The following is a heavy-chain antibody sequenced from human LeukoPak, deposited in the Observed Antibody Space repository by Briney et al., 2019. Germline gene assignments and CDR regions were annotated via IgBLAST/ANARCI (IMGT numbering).Heavy chain of an antibody. CDR2: MSPNSGNT. CDR3: ARERFDILTGRPYYGMDV. CDR1: GYTFTSYD. J-gene: IGHJ6*02. Sequence: ASVKVSCKASGYTFTSYDINWVRQATGQGLEWMGWMSPNSGNTGYAQKFQGRVTMTRNTSISTAYMELSRLRSDDTAVYYCARERFDILTGRPYYGMDVWGQGTTVTVSS. D-gene: IGHD3-9*01. V-gene: IGHV1-8*01.